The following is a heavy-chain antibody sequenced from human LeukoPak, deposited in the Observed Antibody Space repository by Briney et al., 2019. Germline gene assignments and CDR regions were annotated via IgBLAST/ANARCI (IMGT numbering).Heavy chain of an antibody. CDR1: GYIFTSYW. J-gene: IGHJ4*02. Sequence: GESLKISCKGSGYIFTSYWITWVRQMPGKGLEWMGMIDPTDSYTNYSPSFQGHVTISTDRSISTAYLQWSSLKASDTAIYYCARRGRSSSNFDFWGQGTLVTVSS. CDR3: ARRGRSSSNFDF. D-gene: IGHD6-6*01. CDR2: IDPTDSYT. V-gene: IGHV5-10-1*01.